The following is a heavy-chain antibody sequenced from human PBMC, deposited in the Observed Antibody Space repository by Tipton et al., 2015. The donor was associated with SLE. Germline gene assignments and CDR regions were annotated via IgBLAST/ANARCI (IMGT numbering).Heavy chain of an antibody. CDR3: ARDCGGGDCDDYYYGMDV. D-gene: IGHD2-21*01. Sequence: LRLSCTVSGGSISSGGYYWSWIRQHPGKGLEWIGYIYYSGSTYYHPSLKSRVTISVDTSKNQFSLKLSSVTAADTAVYYCARDCGGGDCDDYYYGMDVWGQGTTVTVSS. V-gene: IGHV4-31*02. CDR2: IYYSGST. CDR1: GGSISSGGYY. J-gene: IGHJ6*02.